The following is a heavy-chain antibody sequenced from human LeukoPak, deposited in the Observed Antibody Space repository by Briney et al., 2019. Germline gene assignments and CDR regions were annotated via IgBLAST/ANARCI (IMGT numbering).Heavy chain of an antibody. V-gene: IGHV3-11*01. Sequence: PGGSLRLSCAASGFTFSDYYMSWIRQAPGKGLEWVSYISSSGSTIYYADSVRGRFTISRDNAKKSVYLQMNGLRAEDTAVYYCARPRYYDSSGYFGYWGQGTLVTVSS. J-gene: IGHJ4*02. D-gene: IGHD3-22*01. CDR3: ARPRYYDSSGYFGY. CDR2: ISSSGSTI. CDR1: GFTFSDYY.